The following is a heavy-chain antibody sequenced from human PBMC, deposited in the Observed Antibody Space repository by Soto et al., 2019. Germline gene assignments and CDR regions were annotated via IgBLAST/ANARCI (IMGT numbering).Heavy chain of an antibody. CDR3: AHRRLLRYFDQPYWFDP. CDR1: GFSLSTSGVG. Sequence: SGPTLVNPTQTLTLTCTFSGFSLSTSGVGVGWIRQPPGKALEWLALIYWDDDKRYSPSLKSRLTITKDTSKNQVVLTMTNMDPVDTATYYCAHRRLLRYFDQPYWFDPWGQGTLVTVSS. V-gene: IGHV2-5*02. CDR2: IYWDDDK. D-gene: IGHD3-9*01. J-gene: IGHJ5*02.